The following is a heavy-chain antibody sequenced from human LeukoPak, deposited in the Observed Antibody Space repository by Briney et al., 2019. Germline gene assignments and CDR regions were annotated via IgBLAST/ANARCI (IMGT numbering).Heavy chain of an antibody. CDR3: ARVHRLVPGPFHI. J-gene: IGHJ3*02. CDR2: INQSGST. D-gene: IGHD6-6*01. CDR1: GGSFSGYY. Sequence: SETLSLTCAVYGGSFSGYYWTWIRQPPGKGLEWIGEINQSGSTNYKPSLKSRVTISVDTSKNQFSLNLRSVTAADTAVFYCARVHRLVPGPFHIWGQGTMVIVSS. V-gene: IGHV4-34*01.